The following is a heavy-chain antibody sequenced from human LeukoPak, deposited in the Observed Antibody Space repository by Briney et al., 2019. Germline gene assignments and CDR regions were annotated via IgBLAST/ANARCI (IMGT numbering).Heavy chain of an antibody. CDR1: GFTFSTYW. CDR3: ARHEGQGFGFDL. CDR2: LNQDGSDK. D-gene: IGHD3-10*01. Sequence: GGSLRLSCAASGFTFSTYWMSWVGQAPGKGLEWVANLNQDGSDKYYVESVKGRFTASRGNAKNSLYLQMISLRADDTAVYYCARHEGQGFGFDLWGRGTRVTVSS. J-gene: IGHJ2*01. V-gene: IGHV3-7*01.